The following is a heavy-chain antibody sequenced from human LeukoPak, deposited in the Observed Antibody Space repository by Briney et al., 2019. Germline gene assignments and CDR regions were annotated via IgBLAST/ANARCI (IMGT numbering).Heavy chain of an antibody. D-gene: IGHD3-10*01. CDR1: GGSISSYY. Sequence: SETLSLTCTVSGGSISSYYWSWIRQPAGKGLEWIGRIYTSGSTNYNPSLKSRVTMSVDTSKNQFSLKLSSVTAADTAVYYCAREGLGFGEPPMDVWGKGTTVTVSS. CDR2: IYTSGST. V-gene: IGHV4-4*07. CDR3: AREGLGFGEPPMDV. J-gene: IGHJ6*03.